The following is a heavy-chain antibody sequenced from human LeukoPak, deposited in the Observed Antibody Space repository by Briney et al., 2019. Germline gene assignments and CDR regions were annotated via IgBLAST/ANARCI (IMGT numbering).Heavy chain of an antibody. CDR2: ISGSGGST. Sequence: GGSLRLSCAASGFTFSSYAMSWVRQAPGKGLEWVSAISGSGGSTYYAGSVKGRFAISRDNAKNSLYLQMNSLRAEDTALYYCAREVSEGFDFWGQGTLVTVSS. J-gene: IGHJ4*02. D-gene: IGHD3-22*01. CDR1: GFTFSSYA. CDR3: AREVSEGFDF. V-gene: IGHV3-23*01.